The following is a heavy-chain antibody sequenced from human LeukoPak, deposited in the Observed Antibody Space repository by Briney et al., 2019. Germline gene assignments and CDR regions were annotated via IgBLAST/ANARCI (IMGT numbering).Heavy chain of an antibody. CDR2: ISSDEINK. D-gene: IGHD4-17*01. J-gene: IGHJ4*02. CDR3: ARVYGDYLIDY. V-gene: IGHV3-30*03. CDR1: GFTFSNYV. Sequence: PGGSLRLSCAASGFTFSNYVMHWVRQAPGKGLEWVAVISSDEINKHYADSVKGRFTISRDNSKNTLYLQMNSLRTEDTGVYYCARVYGDYLIDYWGQGTLVTVSS.